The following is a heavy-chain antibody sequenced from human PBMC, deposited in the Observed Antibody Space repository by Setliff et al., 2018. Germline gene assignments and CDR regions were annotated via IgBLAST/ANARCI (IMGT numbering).Heavy chain of an antibody. CDR1: GFTLTSHP. V-gene: IGHV1-3*01. D-gene: IGHD6-13*01. CDR3: AKEGPYSSSWYYFDY. CDR2: INPDNGNR. J-gene: IGHJ4*02. Sequence: ASVKVSCKASGFTLTSHPIHWVRQAPGQRLEWMGWINPDNGNRKYSQRFQGRVTITRDTSASTVFLELSTLRSEDTAVYYCAKEGPYSSSWYYFDYWGQGTLVTVSS.